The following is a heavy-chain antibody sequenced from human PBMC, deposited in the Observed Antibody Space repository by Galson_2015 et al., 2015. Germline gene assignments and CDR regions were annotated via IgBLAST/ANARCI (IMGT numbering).Heavy chain of an antibody. J-gene: IGHJ3*02. V-gene: IGHV3-30-3*01. D-gene: IGHD5-18*01. CDR2: ISYDGSNK. CDR1: GFTFSSYA. Sequence: SLRLSCAASGFTFSSYAMHWVRQAPGKGLEWVAVISYDGSNKYYADSVKGRFTISRDNSKNTLYLQMNSLRAEDTAVYYCARGDTAMAFIAFDIWGQGTMVTVSS. CDR3: ARGDTAMAFIAFDI.